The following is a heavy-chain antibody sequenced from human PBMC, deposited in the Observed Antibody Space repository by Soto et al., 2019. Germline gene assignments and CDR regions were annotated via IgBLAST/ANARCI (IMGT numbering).Heavy chain of an antibody. Sequence: QVQLQESGPGLVKPSETLSLTCTVSGGSIXXXXXSXXXQXPGKGLEWIGYIYYSGSTKYNPSLXXXXXXXXXXXXXXXXXXXXXXXXXXXXXXXXXXXXXXXXXXXXXXXXXXPWGXXTLVXVSS. V-gene: IGHV4-59*01. CDR2: IYYSGST. CDR3: XXXXXXXXXXXXXXXXXXP. CDR1: GGSIXXXX. J-gene: IGHJ5*02.